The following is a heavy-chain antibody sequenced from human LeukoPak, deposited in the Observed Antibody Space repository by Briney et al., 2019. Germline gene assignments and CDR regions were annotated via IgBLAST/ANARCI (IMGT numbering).Heavy chain of an antibody. D-gene: IGHD5-18*01. CDR2: VSAYNGNT. V-gene: IGHV1-18*04. CDR1: GYTFTSYG. J-gene: IGHJ6*04. Sequence: GAPVKVSFKASGYTFTSYGISWVRQAPGQGLEWMGWVSAYNGNTNYAQKLQGRVTMTTDTSTSTAYMELRSLRSDDTAVYYCARDYLPDTAMVNYYYGMDVWGKGTTVTVSS. CDR3: ARDYLPDTAMVNYYYGMDV.